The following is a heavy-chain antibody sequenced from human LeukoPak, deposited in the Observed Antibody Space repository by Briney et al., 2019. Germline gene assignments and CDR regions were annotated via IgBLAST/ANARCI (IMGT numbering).Heavy chain of an antibody. CDR2: IYYSGST. D-gene: IGHD4-17*01. CDR1: GGSISSYY. CDR3: ARHEGTTEFAY. V-gene: IGHV4-59*05. Sequence: SETLSLTCTASGGSISSYYWSWVRQPPGKGLEWIGSIYYSGSTYYNPSLTSRVTISVDTSKNQFSLKLSSVTAADTAVYYCARHEGTTEFAYWGQGTLVTVSS. J-gene: IGHJ4*02.